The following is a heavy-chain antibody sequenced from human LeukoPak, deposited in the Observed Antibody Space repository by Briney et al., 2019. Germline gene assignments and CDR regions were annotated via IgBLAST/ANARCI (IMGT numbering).Heavy chain of an antibody. D-gene: IGHD3-10*01. CDR3: ANPRYRSGSGGGAY. V-gene: IGHV3-23*01. CDR2: ISGSGGST. Sequence: PGGSLRLSCAASGFTFSSYAMSWVRQAPGKGLEWVSAISGSGGSTYYADSVKGRVTISRDNSKNTLYLQMNSLRAEDTAVYYCANPRYRSGSGGGAYWGQGPLVTVSA. J-gene: IGHJ4*02. CDR1: GFTFSSYA.